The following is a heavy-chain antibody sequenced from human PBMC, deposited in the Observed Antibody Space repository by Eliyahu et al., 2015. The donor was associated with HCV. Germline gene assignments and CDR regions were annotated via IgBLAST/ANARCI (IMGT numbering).Heavy chain of an antibody. CDR3: AREVMTPNDGGDYNPVLGY. Sequence: QVHLVQSGAEVKKPGASGIISCKASGDAFSRHALPWVRQAPGQSLEWMGWINAGNTVTKYSEKLQGRITIMRETSATTAYMELSSLRSEDTAVYYCAREVMTPNDGGDYNPVLGYWGQGTLVTVSS. V-gene: IGHV1-3*01. CDR2: INAGNTVT. J-gene: IGHJ4*02. D-gene: IGHD2-21*02. CDR1: GDAFSRHA.